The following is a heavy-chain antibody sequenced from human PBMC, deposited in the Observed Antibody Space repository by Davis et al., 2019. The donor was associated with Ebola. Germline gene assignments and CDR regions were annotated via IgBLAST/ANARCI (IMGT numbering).Heavy chain of an antibody. D-gene: IGHD5-12*01. CDR3: ARDPRYTISHFDY. CDR2: IGSSSSTT. CDR1: GFTFSNYG. J-gene: IGHJ4*02. V-gene: IGHV3-48*02. Sequence: GESLKISCAASGFTFSNYGMNWVRQAPGKGLEWVSYIGSSSSTTDYADSVKGRFTISRDNGKNSLYLQMNSLRDEDTAIYFCARDPRYTISHFDYWGRGALITVSS.